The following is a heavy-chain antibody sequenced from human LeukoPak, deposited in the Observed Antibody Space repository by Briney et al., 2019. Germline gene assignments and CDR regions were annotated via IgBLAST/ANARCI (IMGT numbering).Heavy chain of an antibody. CDR1: GGTFNSYA. D-gene: IGHD3-22*01. Sequence: GASVKVSCKASGGTFNSYAISWVRQAPGQGLEWMGGIIPIFGTTNYARKFRGRVTLTADKSTSTAYMELSSLRSEDTAVYYCARGAPMMPSDVWGKGTTVTVSS. CDR2: IIPIFGTT. J-gene: IGHJ6*04. V-gene: IGHV1-69*06. CDR3: ARGAPMMPSDV.